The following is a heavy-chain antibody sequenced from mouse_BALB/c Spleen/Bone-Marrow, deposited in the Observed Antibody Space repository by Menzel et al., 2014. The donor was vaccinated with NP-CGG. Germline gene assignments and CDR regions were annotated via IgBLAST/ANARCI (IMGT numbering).Heavy chain of an antibody. CDR3: AREGGLRRRDYYAMDY. V-gene: IGHV1-14*01. CDR2: INPYDDGT. J-gene: IGHJ4*01. D-gene: IGHD2-4*01. Sequence: VHVKQSGPELVKPGASVKMSCKASGYTFSAYVMHWVQQKPGQGLEWIGYINPYDDGTKYNEKFKGKATLTSDKSSSTAYMELSSLTSEDSAVYYCAREGGLRRRDYYAMDYWGQGTSVTVSS. CDR1: GYTFSAYV.